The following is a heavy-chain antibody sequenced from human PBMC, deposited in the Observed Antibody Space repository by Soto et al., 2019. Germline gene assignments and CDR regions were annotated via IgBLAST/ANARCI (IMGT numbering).Heavy chain of an antibody. D-gene: IGHD6-6*01. J-gene: IGHJ5*02. CDR1: GGSISSGGYY. Sequence: QVQLQESGPGLVKPSQTLSLTCTVSGGSISSGGYYWSWIRQHPGKGLEWIGYIYYSGSTYYNPSIKRRVTISIDPSKIQFSLKLSSVTAADTAVYYCARARAAARNWFDPWGQGTLVTVSS. CDR2: IYYSGST. V-gene: IGHV4-31*03. CDR3: ARARAAARNWFDP.